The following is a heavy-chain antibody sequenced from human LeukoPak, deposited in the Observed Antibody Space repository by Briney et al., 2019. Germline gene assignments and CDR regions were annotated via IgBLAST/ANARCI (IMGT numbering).Heavy chain of an antibody. D-gene: IGHD5-18*01. V-gene: IGHV3-7*03. CDR2: IRPDGGEQ. Sequence: GGSLRLSCVASGLIFSNYWMNWVRQAPGKGLEWVANIRPDGGEQFYVDSVKGRFTISRDNAKNSLYLQMNSLRAEDTALYYCAKEGPGIQLWSEFDYWGQGTLVTVSS. J-gene: IGHJ4*02. CDR3: AKEGPGIQLWSEFDY. CDR1: GLIFSNYW.